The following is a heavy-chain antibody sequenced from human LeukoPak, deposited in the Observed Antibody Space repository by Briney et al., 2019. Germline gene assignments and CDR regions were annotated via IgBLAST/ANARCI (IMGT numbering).Heavy chain of an antibody. CDR1: GFTFSSYS. CDR2: ISSSSSTI. CDR3: ASSPLRLGELSLSMGY. D-gene: IGHD3-16*02. V-gene: IGHV3-48*01. Sequence: PGGSLRLSCAASGFTFSSYSINWVRQAPGKGLEWVSYISSSSSTIYYADSVKGRFTISRDNAKNSLYLQMNSLRAEDTAVYYCASSPLRLGELSLSMGYWGQGTLVTVSS. J-gene: IGHJ4*02.